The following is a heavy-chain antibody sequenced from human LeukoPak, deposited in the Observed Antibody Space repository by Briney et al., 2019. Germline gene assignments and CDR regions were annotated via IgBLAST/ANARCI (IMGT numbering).Heavy chain of an antibody. CDR3: AGALGLVKNWFDP. V-gene: IGHV1-2*02. J-gene: IGHJ5*02. CDR2: INPNSGGT. CDR1: GYTFTGYY. D-gene: IGHD3/OR15-3a*01. Sequence: ASVKVSCKASGYTFTGYYMHWVRQAPGQGLEWMGWINPNSGGTNYAQKFQGRVTMTRDTSISTAYMELSRLRSDDTAVYYCAGALGLVKNWFDPWGQGTLVTVSS.